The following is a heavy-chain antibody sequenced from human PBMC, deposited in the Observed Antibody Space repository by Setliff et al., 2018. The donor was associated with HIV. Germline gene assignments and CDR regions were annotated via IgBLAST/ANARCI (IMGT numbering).Heavy chain of an antibody. V-gene: IGHV4-39*07. J-gene: IGHJ4*02. CDR1: GGSISSGTYY. CDR3: ARARDIAVAGYFDY. Sequence: SETLSLTCSVSGGSISSGTYYWGWIRQPPGKGLEWIGSMSHSGSTLYNPSLKSRLTMSVDTSKKHFSLKLSSVTAADTAVYYCARARDIAVAGYFDYWGQGTLVTVSS. D-gene: IGHD6-19*01. CDR2: MSHSGST.